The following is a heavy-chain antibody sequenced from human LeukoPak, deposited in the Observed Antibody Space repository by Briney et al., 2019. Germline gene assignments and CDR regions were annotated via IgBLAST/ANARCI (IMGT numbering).Heavy chain of an antibody. J-gene: IGHJ4*02. CDR3: ARDGRPLDY. CDR1: GFTFSVYR. Sequence: PGGSLRLSCVASGFTFSVYRMTWVRQAPGKGLEWVSFISSISSTIYYADSVKGRFTISRDNAKNSLSLQMNSLRDEDTAVYYCARDGRPLDYWGQGTLVTVSS. V-gene: IGHV3-48*02. CDR2: ISSISSTI.